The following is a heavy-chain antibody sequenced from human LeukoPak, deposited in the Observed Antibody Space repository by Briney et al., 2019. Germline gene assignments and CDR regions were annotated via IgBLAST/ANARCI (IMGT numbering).Heavy chain of an antibody. CDR2: ISSSSSYI. CDR3: AREALWFGEFDAFDI. J-gene: IGHJ3*02. Sequence: GGSLRLSCAASGFTFSSYAMSWVRQAPGKGLEWVSSISSSSSYIYYADSVKGRFTISRDNAKNSLYLQMNSLRAEDTAVYYCAREALWFGEFDAFDIWGQGTMVTVSS. V-gene: IGHV3-21*01. CDR1: GFTFSSYA. D-gene: IGHD3-10*01.